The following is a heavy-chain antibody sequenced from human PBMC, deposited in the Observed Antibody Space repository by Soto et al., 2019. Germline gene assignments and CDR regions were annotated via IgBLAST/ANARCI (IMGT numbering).Heavy chain of an antibody. Sequence: EVQLVQSGAEVKKPGESLRISCKGSGYSFTSYWINWVRQMPGKGLEWMGRIDPSDSYTNYSTSFQGHVTISADKSISTAALQWSSLKASDTAMYYCARLQAAAGDNDLTFDYWGQGTLVTVSS. J-gene: IGHJ4*02. CDR1: GYSFTSYW. CDR3: ARLQAAAGDNDLTFDY. D-gene: IGHD6-13*01. V-gene: IGHV5-10-1*01. CDR2: IDPSDSYT.